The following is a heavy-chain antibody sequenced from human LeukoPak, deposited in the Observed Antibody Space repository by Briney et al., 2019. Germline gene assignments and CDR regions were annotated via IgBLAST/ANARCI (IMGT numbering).Heavy chain of an antibody. CDR3: AREGTDCSSTSCYESSGYYYYMDV. CDR2: TYYRSKWYN. V-gene: IGHV6-1*01. Sequence: SQTLSLTCAISGDSVSSNSAAWNWIRQSPSRGLEWLGSTYYRSKWYNDYAVSVKSRITINPDTSKNQFSLQLNSVTPEDTAVYYCAREGTDCSSTSCYESSGYYYYMDVWGKGTTVAISS. CDR1: GDSVSSNSAA. J-gene: IGHJ6*03. D-gene: IGHD2-2*01.